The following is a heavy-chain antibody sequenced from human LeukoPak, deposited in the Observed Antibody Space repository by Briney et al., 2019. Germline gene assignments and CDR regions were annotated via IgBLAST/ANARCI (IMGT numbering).Heavy chain of an antibody. V-gene: IGHV1-2*02. D-gene: IGHD3-9*01. Sequence: RASVKVSCKASGYTFTGYYMHWVRQAPEQGLEWMGWINPNSGGTNYAQKFQGRVTVTRDTSISTAYMELSRLRSDDTAVYYCARDTLDDILDAFDIWGQGTMVTVSS. CDR1: GYTFTGYY. CDR3: ARDTLDDILDAFDI. CDR2: INPNSGGT. J-gene: IGHJ3*02.